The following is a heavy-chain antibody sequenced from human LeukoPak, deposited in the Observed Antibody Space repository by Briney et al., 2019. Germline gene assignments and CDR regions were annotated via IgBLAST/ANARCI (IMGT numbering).Heavy chain of an antibody. D-gene: IGHD1-26*01. CDR1: GGSFSTYY. Sequence: PSETLSLTCTVTGGSFSTYYWSWIRQPPAKGLEWIGHFYYSGSTTYNPSLKSRVTFSVDTSRNQFSLKLTSVTAADTALYYCARGQGGNYYLNYFDYWGQGALVTVSS. CDR2: FYYSGST. CDR3: ARGQGGNYYLNYFDY. V-gene: IGHV4-59*01. J-gene: IGHJ4*02.